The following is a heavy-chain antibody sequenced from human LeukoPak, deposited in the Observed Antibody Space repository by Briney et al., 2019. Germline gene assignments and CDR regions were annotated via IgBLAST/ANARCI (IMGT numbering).Heavy chain of an antibody. CDR3: AREINRGSYHFDY. D-gene: IGHD1-26*01. J-gene: IGHJ4*02. CDR2: IYYSGTT. CDR1: GGSISSGGYY. V-gene: IGHV4-31*03. Sequence: PSQTLSLTCTVSGGSISSGGYYWSWIRQHPGKGLEWIGYIYYSGTTNYNPSLKSRVTISVDTSKNQFSLKLNSVTAADTAVYYCAREINRGSYHFDYWGQGTLVTVSS.